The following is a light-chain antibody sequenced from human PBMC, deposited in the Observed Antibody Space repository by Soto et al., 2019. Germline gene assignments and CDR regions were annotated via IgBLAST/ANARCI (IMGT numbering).Light chain of an antibody. Sequence: QSVLTQPASVSGSPGQSITISCTGTNSDVGSNYVSWYVSWYQQHPGKVPKLMIYDDDDRPSGVSNRFSGSKSGNTASLTISGRQAEDEADYYFSSYLSSRTVVFGGGTKLPVL. V-gene: IGLV2-14*03. CDR1: NSDVGSNYVSWY. CDR2: DDD. J-gene: IGLJ2*01. CDR3: SSYLSSRTVV.